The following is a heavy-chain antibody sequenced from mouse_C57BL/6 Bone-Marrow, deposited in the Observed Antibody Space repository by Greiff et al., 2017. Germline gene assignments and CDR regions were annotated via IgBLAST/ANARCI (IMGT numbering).Heavy chain of an antibody. CDR1: GFSLTSYG. Sequence: QVQLKESGPGLVQPSQSLSITCTASGFSLTSYGVHWVRQTPGKGLEWLGVIWSGGSTAYNAAFISRLSISKDNSKSQVFFKMNMLQADDTAIYYCARIRDCAMDYWGQGTSVTVSS. CDR2: IWSGGST. J-gene: IGHJ4*01. V-gene: IGHV2-2*01. CDR3: ARIRDCAMDY.